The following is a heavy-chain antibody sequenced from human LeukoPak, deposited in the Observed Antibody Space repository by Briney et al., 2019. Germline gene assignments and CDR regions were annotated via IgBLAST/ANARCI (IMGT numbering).Heavy chain of an antibody. D-gene: IGHD1-14*01. CDR2: IGRYGVTT. CDR1: GFTLSTYE. V-gene: IGHV3-48*03. J-gene: IGHJ6*02. CDR3: ATLSDRNFYYSYGLDV. Sequence: PGRSLRLSCAASGFTLSTYEMNWVRQAPGKGLEWVAYIGRYGVTTYYADSVKGRFTISGGNVRNSLNLQMNSLRAKDTAVYYCATLSDRNFYYSYGLDVWGQGTTVTVS.